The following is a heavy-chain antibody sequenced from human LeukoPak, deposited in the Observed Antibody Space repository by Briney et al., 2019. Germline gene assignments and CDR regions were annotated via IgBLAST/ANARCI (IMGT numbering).Heavy chain of an antibody. CDR1: GGFIRSSSYY. J-gene: IGHJ5*01. CDR3: ARRVGFYGSGSLNYFDT. V-gene: IGHV4-39*02. D-gene: IGHD3-10*01. Sequence: SETLSLTCTVSGGFIRSSSYYWGWIRQPPGKGLEWIGSIFRTGSTYYSASLKSRLSISVDTSKNHIVLKLTSVTVADTAVYFCARRVGFYGSGSLNYFDTWGQGILVSVSS. CDR2: IFRTGST.